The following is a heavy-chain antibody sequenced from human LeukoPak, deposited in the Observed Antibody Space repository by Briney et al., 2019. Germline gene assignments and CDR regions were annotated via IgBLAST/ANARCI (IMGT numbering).Heavy chain of an antibody. V-gene: IGHV3-30*02. CDR2: IRFAGSNE. D-gene: IGHD6-6*01. CDR3: AKDSYGRSSSMFFDY. Sequence: GGSLRLSCAASGFTFNDYAMYWVRQAPGKGLEWVAFIRFAGSNEYYAESVKGRFTISRDNSKNTVYLQMNSLRLEDTAVYYCAKDSYGRSSSMFFDYWGQGTLVTVSS. CDR1: GFTFNDYA. J-gene: IGHJ4*02.